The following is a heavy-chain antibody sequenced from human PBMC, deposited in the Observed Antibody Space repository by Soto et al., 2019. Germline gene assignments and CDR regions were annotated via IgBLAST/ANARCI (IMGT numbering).Heavy chain of an antibody. D-gene: IGHD1-26*01. Sequence: SETLSLTCAVYGGSFSGYYWSWIRQPPGKGLEWIGKINHSGSTNYNPSLKSRVTISVDTSKNQFSLKLSSVTAADTAVYYCASRDNSGSYYYFDYWGQGTLVTVSS. J-gene: IGHJ4*02. V-gene: IGHV4-34*01. CDR3: ASRDNSGSYYYFDY. CDR1: GGSFSGYY. CDR2: INHSGST.